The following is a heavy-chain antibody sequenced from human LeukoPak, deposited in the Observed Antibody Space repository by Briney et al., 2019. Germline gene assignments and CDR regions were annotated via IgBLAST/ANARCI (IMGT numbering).Heavy chain of an antibody. Sequence: SETLSLTCVVYGGSFSGYYWSWIRQPPGKGLEWIGEINHSGSTNYNPSLKSRVTISVDTSKNQFSLKLSSVTAADTGVYYCARELRMVRSSGLNYWGQGTLVTVSS. CDR2: INHSGST. J-gene: IGHJ4*02. CDR3: ARELRMVRSSGLNY. CDR1: GGSFSGYY. D-gene: IGHD3-22*01. V-gene: IGHV4-34*01.